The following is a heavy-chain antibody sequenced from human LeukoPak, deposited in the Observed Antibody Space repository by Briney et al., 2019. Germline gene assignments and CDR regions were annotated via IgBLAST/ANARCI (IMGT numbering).Heavy chain of an antibody. D-gene: IGHD4-23*01. CDR1: GYSISSGY. V-gene: IGHV4-38-2*01. Sequence: SETLSLTCAVSGYSISSGYWGWIRQPPAKGLEWIGSIYHSGSTYYNPSLKSRVTISVDTSKNQFSLKLSSVTAADTAVYYCARQDYGGGYWGQGTLVTVSS. CDR3: ARQDYGGGY. CDR2: IYHSGST. J-gene: IGHJ4*02.